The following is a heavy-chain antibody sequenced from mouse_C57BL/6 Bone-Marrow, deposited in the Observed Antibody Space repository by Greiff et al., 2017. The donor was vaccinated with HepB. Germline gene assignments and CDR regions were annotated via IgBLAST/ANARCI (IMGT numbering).Heavy chain of an antibody. CDR2: IWSGGST. CDR1: GFSLTSYG. D-gene: IGHD2-4*01. V-gene: IGHV2-2*01. CDR3: ASYYDYGFDY. Sequence: QVQLQQSGPGLVQPSQSLSITCTVSGFSLTSYGVHWVRQSPGKGLEWLGVIWSGGSTDYNAAFISRLSISKDNSKSQVFFKMNSLQADDTAIYYCASYYDYGFDYWGQGTTLTVSS. J-gene: IGHJ2*01.